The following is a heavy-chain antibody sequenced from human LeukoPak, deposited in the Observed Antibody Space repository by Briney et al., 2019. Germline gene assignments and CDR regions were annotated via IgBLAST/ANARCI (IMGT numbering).Heavy chain of an antibody. D-gene: IGHD1-26*01. CDR3: ARGTSGSYLDY. J-gene: IGHJ4*02. CDR1: GFSLSTSGMR. V-gene: IGHV2-70*04. CDR2: IDLDDDK. Sequence: SGPTLVNRTQTLTLTSAFSGFSLSTSGMRVSWIRQPPGKALEWLARIDLDDDKFYSTSLKTRLTISKDTSKNQVVPTMTNMDPVDTATYYCARGTSGSYLDYWGQGTLVTVSP.